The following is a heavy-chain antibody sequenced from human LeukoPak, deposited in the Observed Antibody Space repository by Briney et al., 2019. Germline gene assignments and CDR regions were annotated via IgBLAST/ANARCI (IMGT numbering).Heavy chain of an antibody. V-gene: IGHV1-18*01. CDR1: GYTFTSYG. CDR2: ISAYNGNT. D-gene: IGHD2-2*01. Sequence: ASLKISCKASGYTFTSYGISWVRQAPGQELECIGWISAYNGNTNYAQKLQGRVTMTTDTSTSTAYMELRSLRSDDTAVYYCAAHPHCSSTSCYPYYYYYYMDVWGKGTTVTVSS. CDR3: AAHPHCSSTSCYPYYYYYYMDV. J-gene: IGHJ6*03.